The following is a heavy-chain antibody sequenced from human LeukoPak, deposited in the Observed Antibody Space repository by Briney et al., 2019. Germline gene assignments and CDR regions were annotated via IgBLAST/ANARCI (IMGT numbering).Heavy chain of an antibody. V-gene: IGHV3-21*01. D-gene: IGHD4-17*01. CDR3: AKDPSLYGDYGPGGIDY. Sequence: GGSLRLSCAASGFTFSSYSMNWVRQAPGKGLEWVSSISSSSSYIYYADSVKGRFTISRDNAKNSLYLQMNSLRAEDTAVYYCAKDPSLYGDYGPGGIDYWGQGTLVTVSS. CDR1: GFTFSSYS. J-gene: IGHJ4*02. CDR2: ISSSSSYI.